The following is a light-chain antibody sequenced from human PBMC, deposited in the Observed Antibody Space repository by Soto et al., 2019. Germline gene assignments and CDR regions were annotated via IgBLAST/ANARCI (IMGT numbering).Light chain of an antibody. CDR1: SGHSSYA. V-gene: IGLV4-69*01. CDR2: LDSDGSH. Sequence: QPVLTQSPSASASLGASVKLTCTLSSGHSSYAIAWHQLQPEKGPRSLMKLDSDGSHTKGDGIPDRFSGSSSGAERYLTISSLQSEDEADYYCQTWGTGFQVFGGGIKLTVL. CDR3: QTWGTGFQV. J-gene: IGLJ3*02.